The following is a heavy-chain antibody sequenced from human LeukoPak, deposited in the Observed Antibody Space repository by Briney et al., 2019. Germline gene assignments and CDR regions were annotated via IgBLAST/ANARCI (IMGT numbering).Heavy chain of an antibody. V-gene: IGHV4-59*08. J-gene: IGHJ2*01. CDR3: ARHVDSSGYYPYWYFDL. Sequence: SETLSLTCTVSGGSISSYYWSWIRQPPGKGLVWIGYIYYSGSTNYNPSPKSRVTISVDTSKNQFSLKLSSVTAADTAVYYCARHVDSSGYYPYWYFDLWGRGTLVTVSS. CDR2: IYYSGST. CDR1: GGSISSYY. D-gene: IGHD3-22*01.